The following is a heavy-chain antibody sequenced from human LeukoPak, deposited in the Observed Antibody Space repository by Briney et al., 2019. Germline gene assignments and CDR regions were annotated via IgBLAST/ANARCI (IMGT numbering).Heavy chain of an antibody. Sequence: GRSLRLSCAASGFTFSTYGIHWVRQAPGKGLEWVAVIWNDGSNKFYADSVKGRFTISRDNSKNTLYLQMNSLRAEDTAVYYCAKEGISSYDYWGQGTLVTVSS. CDR3: AKEGISSYDY. J-gene: IGHJ4*02. V-gene: IGHV3-33*06. CDR2: IWNDGSNK. D-gene: IGHD6-6*01. CDR1: GFTFSTYG.